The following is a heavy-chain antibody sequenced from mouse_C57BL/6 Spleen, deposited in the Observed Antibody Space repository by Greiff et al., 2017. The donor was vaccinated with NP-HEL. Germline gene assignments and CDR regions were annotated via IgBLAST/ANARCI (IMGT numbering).Heavy chain of an antibody. CDR2: IYPGSGST. CDR1: GYTFTSYW. J-gene: IGHJ4*01. CDR3: ARADGYYSYYYAMDY. D-gene: IGHD2-3*01. V-gene: IGHV1-55*01. Sequence: QVQLKESGAELVKPGASVKMSCKASGYTFTSYWITWVKQRPGQGLEWIGDIYPGSGSTNYNEKFKSKATLTVDTSSSTAYMQLSSLTSEDSAVYYCARADGYYSYYYAMDYWGQGTSVTVSS.